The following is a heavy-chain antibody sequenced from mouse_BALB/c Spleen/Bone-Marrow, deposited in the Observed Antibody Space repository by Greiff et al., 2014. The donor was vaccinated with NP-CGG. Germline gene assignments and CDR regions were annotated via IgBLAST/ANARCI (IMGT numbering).Heavy chain of an antibody. CDR1: GYSFTGYN. Sequence: LQESGPELEKPGASVKISCKASGYSFTGYNMNWVKQSNGKSLEWIGNIDPYYGNTTYNQKFKGQATLTVDKSSSTAYMQLKSLTSEDSVVYYCAIKSYEGGFAYWGQGTLVTVSA. CDR2: IDPYYGNT. CDR3: AIKSYEGGFAY. V-gene: IGHV1-39*01. J-gene: IGHJ3*01. D-gene: IGHD2-3*01.